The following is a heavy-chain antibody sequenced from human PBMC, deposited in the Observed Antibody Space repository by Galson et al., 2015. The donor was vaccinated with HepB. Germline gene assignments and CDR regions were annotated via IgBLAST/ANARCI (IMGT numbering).Heavy chain of an antibody. D-gene: IGHD3-10*01. Sequence: SLRLSCAASGFTFSSYGMHWVRQAPGKGLEWVAVISYDGSNKYYADSVKGRFTISRDNSKNTLYLQMNSLRAEDTAVYYCAKSGFGELYFDYWGQGTLVTVSS. CDR1: GFTFSSYG. CDR2: ISYDGSNK. J-gene: IGHJ4*02. CDR3: AKSGFGELYFDY. V-gene: IGHV3-30*18.